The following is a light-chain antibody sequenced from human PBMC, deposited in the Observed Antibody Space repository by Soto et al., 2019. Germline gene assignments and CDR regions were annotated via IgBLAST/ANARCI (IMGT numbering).Light chain of an antibody. CDR1: SSNIGGNP. V-gene: IGLV1-51*01. Sequence: SVLTQPPSVSAAPGRKVTISCSGSSSNIGGNPVSWYQQLPGTAPKLLIYDDNKRPSGIPDRFSGSKSGTSATLGITGFQTGDEADYYCGSWDSSLSAYVFGTGTKVTVL. CDR2: DDN. CDR3: GSWDSSLSAYV. J-gene: IGLJ1*01.